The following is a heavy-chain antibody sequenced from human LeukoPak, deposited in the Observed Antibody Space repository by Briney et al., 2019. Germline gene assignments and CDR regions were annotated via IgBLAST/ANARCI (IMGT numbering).Heavy chain of an antibody. V-gene: IGHV6-1*01. CDR1: GDSVSSNSAA. CDR3: ARTLNVDIVATTKPLAGAFDY. J-gene: IGHJ4*02. Sequence: QTLSLTCAISGDSVSSNSAAWNWIRQSPSRGLEWLGRTYYRSKWYNDYAVSVKSRITINPDTSKNQFSLKLSSVTAADTAVYYCARTLNVDIVATTKPLAGAFDYWGQGTLVTVSS. D-gene: IGHD5-12*01. CDR2: TYYRSKWYN.